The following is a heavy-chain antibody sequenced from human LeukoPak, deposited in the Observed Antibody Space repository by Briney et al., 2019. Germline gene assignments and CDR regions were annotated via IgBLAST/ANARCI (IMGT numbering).Heavy chain of an antibody. CDR3: ARGDYDYVWGSYRTFDY. CDR1: GYTFTCYG. V-gene: IGHV1-18*01. Sequence: ASVKVSCKASGYTFTCYGISWVRQAPGQGLEWMGWISAYNGNTNYAQKLQGRVTMTTDTSTSTAYMELRSLRSDDTAVYYCARGDYDYVWGSYRTFDYWGQGTLVTVSS. D-gene: IGHD3-16*02. CDR2: ISAYNGNT. J-gene: IGHJ4*02.